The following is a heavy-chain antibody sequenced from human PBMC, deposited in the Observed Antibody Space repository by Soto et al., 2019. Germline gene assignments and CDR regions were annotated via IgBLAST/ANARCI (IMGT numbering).Heavy chain of an antibody. V-gene: IGHV3-23*01. J-gene: IGHJ3*02. D-gene: IGHD1-1*01. Sequence: GGSLRLSCAASAFTLSGYSISWVRQAPGRGLEWVAAISVSGGVTYNADSVKGRFTLSRDKSKNTLYLQMNSLRADDTAIYYCAISTGKTFSAAFDIWGQGTRVTLSS. CDR1: AFTLSGYS. CDR3: AISTGKTFSAAFDI. CDR2: ISVSGGVT.